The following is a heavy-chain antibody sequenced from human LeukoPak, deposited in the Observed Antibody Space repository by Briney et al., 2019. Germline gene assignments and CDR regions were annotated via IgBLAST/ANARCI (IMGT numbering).Heavy chain of an antibody. CDR2: ISGSAHKI. CDR1: GFTFSSYS. Sequence: GGSLRLSCAASGFTFSSYSMNWVRQAPGKGLEWVSVISGSAHKIRYADSVKGRFTISRDNSENIVYLQMNNLRVEDTAVYYCARDQEGFDYWGQGTLVTVSS. CDR3: ARDQEGFDY. V-gene: IGHV3-21*04. J-gene: IGHJ4*02.